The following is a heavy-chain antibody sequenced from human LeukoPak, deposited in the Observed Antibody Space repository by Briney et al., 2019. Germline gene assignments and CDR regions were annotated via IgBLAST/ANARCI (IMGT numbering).Heavy chain of an antibody. CDR2: IKQDGSEK. CDR1: GFTFSSYW. Sequence: GGSLRLSCAASGFTFSSYWMSWVRQAPGKGLEWVANIKQDGSEKYYVDSVKGRFTISRDNAKNSLYLQMNSLRAEDTAVYYCARVGPLLWFGESRLVGAFDIWGQGTMVTVSS. CDR3: ARVGPLLWFGESRLVGAFDI. V-gene: IGHV3-7*01. D-gene: IGHD3-10*01. J-gene: IGHJ3*02.